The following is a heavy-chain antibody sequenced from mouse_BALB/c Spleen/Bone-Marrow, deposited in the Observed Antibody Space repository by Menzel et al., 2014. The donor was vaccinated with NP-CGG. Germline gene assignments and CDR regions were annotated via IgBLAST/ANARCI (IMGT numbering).Heavy chain of an antibody. CDR3: RCYDYTMDY. CDR1: GYTFTSYW. J-gene: IGHJ4*01. Sequence: GSELVGPGASVKLSCKASGYTFTSYWIHWVKQRPGQGLEWIGNIYPGSGTINYDEKFKNKATLTVDTSSSIAYMQLSSLTSEDSAVYYCRCYDYTMDYWGQGTSVTVSS. D-gene: IGHD1-1*01. CDR2: IYPGSGTI. V-gene: IGHV1S22*01.